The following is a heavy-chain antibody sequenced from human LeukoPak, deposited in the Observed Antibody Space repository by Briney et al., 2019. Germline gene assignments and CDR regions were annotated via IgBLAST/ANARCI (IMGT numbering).Heavy chain of an antibody. CDR2: IYYSGST. Sequence: PSETLSLTCTVSGGSISSYYWSWIRQPPGKGLEWIGYIYYSGSTNYNPSLKSRVTISVDMSKNQFSLKLSSATAADTAVYYWARAFGGLWFGELLSRAAFDIWGQGTMVTVSS. CDR3: ARAFGGLWFGELLSRAAFDI. V-gene: IGHV4-59*01. D-gene: IGHD3-10*01. J-gene: IGHJ3*02. CDR1: GGSISSYY.